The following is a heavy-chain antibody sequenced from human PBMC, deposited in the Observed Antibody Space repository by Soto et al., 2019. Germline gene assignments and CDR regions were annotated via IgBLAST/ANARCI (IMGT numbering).Heavy chain of an antibody. J-gene: IGHJ3*02. V-gene: IGHV1-3*01. CDR3: AMTHLWLRGAFDI. CDR2: INAGHGNT. CDR1: GYTFTSYA. Sequence: QVQLVQSGAEVKKPGASVKVSCKASGYTFTSYAINWVRQAPGQRLEWMGWINAGHGNTKYSQNLQVSVPITRDTSVSTAYVEGSSLRSEDTAVYSCAMTHLWLRGAFDIWGQGTMVTVSS. D-gene: IGHD5-18*01.